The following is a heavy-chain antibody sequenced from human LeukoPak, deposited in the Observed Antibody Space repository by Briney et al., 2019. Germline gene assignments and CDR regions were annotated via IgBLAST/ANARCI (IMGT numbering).Heavy chain of an antibody. CDR2: ISGSGGSA. CDR1: GFTFSTHA. V-gene: IGHV3-23*01. Sequence: GGSLRLSCSASGFTFSTHAMNWVRQAPGKGLEWVSSISGSGGSAYYADSVKGRATISRDNSKNTLYLQMNSLRAEDTAVYYCAKWDSFDYWGQGTLVTVSS. J-gene: IGHJ4*02. D-gene: IGHD1-26*01. CDR3: AKWDSFDY.